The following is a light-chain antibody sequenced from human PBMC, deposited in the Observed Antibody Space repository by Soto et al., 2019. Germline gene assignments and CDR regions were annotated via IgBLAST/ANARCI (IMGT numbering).Light chain of an antibody. J-gene: IGKJ3*01. CDR1: QSVSSY. CDR3: RQRINWQCI. V-gene: IGKV3-11*01. Sequence: IVLAQSPSTVSLSAGERRSLSCPASQSVSSYLAWYQQKPGQAPRLLIYDASNRETGIPARFSGSGSGTDITLASSSRIAEDFAVYYWRQRINWQCIFGPGTKVEIK. CDR2: DAS.